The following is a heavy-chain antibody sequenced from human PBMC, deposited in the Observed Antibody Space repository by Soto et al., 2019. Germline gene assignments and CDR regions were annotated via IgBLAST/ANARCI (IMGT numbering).Heavy chain of an antibody. Sequence: ASVKVSCKASGCTFTSYYMHWVRQAPGQGLEWMGIINPSGGSTSYAQKFQGRVTMTRDTSTSTVYMELSSLRSEDTAVYYCARVRSSLLEWLYHRYGMDVWGQGTTVTVSS. D-gene: IGHD3-3*01. CDR1: GCTFTSYY. CDR2: INPSGGST. J-gene: IGHJ6*02. CDR3: ARVRSSLLEWLYHRYGMDV. V-gene: IGHV1-46*01.